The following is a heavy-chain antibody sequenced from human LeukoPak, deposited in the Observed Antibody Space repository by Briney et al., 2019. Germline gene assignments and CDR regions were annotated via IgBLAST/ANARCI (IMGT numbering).Heavy chain of an antibody. D-gene: IGHD2-21*02. CDR2: ISNSGGST. Sequence: PGGSLRLSCAASGFTFSSYGMSWVRQAPGKGLEWVSSISNSGGSTYYADSVKGRFTISRDNSKNTLYLQMNSLRAEDTAVYYCAKDLGGICGGDCYPHGAFDIWGQGTMVTVSS. CDR1: GFTFSSYG. CDR3: AKDLGGICGGDCYPHGAFDI. V-gene: IGHV3-23*01. J-gene: IGHJ3*02.